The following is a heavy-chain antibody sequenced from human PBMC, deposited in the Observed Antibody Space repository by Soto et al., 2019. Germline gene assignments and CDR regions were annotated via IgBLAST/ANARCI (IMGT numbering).Heavy chain of an antibody. Sequence: ASVKVSCKASGYTFTSYAMHCVRQAPGQRLEWLGWINAGNGNTKYSQKFQGRVTIPRDTSASTAYMELSSLRSEDTAVYYCARDFKYSSGWYPSVERWGQGTLVTVSS. J-gene: IGHJ4*02. CDR3: ARDFKYSSGWYPSVER. CDR2: INAGNGNT. D-gene: IGHD6-19*01. CDR1: GYTFTSYA. V-gene: IGHV1-3*01.